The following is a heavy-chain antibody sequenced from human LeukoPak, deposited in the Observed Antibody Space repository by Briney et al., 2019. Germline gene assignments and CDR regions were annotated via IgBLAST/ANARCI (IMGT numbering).Heavy chain of an antibody. CDR3: ARKVFAFDI. D-gene: IGHD3-10*01. CDR1: GGSISNSSYY. Sequence: SETLSLTCTVSGGSISNSSYYWGWIRQPPGKGLEWIGSIYYSGSTYYNPSLKSRVTISVDTSKNQFSLKLSSVTAADTAVYYCARKVFAFDIWGQGTMVTVSS. CDR2: IYYSGST. J-gene: IGHJ3*02. V-gene: IGHV4-39*01.